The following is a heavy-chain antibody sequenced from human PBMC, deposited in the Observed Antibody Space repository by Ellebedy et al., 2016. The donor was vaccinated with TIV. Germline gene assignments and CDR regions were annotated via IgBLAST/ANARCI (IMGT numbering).Heavy chain of an antibody. CDR3: ARVALTGYYTDY. CDR2: INSNSGGT. Sequence: ASVKVSXKASGYFFSGYYMHWVRQAPGQGLEWMGWINSNSGGTNFAQKFQDRVTMTRDTSITTAYLELTSLRSDDTAIYYCARVALTGYYTDYWGQGTLVTVSS. V-gene: IGHV1-2*02. D-gene: IGHD3-9*01. J-gene: IGHJ4*02. CDR1: GYFFSGYY.